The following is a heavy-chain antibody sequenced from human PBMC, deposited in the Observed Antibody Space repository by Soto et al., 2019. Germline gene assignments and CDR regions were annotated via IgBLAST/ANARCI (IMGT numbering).Heavy chain of an antibody. CDR3: VRQGIDYLHGLVDV. Sequence: QVQLQQSGPRLVKPSETLSLTCTVSSGPDRSHNWGWIRQPPGRGLEWIGYVYYTGDTAYNPSLRGRVTISADTSTNGMSLTLNSVTAADTAVYYCVRQGIDYLHGLVDVWGQGTTVSVSS. D-gene: IGHD4-17*01. CDR1: SGPDRSHN. V-gene: IGHV4-59*08. J-gene: IGHJ6*02. CDR2: VYYTGDT.